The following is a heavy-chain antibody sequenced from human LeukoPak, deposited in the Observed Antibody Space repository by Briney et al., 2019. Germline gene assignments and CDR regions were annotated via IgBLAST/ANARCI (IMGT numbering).Heavy chain of an antibody. V-gene: IGHV3-48*03. CDR1: GFTFSSYV. CDR3: ARVTAAGGRAFDI. J-gene: IGHJ3*02. Sequence: GGSLRLSCAASGFTFSSYVMNWVRQAPGKGLEWVSYISSSGSTIYYADSVKGRFTISRDNAKNSLYLQMNSLRAEDTAVYYCARVTAAGGRAFDIWGQGTMVTVSS. CDR2: ISSSGSTI. D-gene: IGHD6-13*01.